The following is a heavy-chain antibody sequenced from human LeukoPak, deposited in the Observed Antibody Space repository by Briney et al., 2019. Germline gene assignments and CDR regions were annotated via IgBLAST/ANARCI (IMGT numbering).Heavy chain of an antibody. J-gene: IGHJ5*02. CDR1: EYTFTSYE. V-gene: IGHV1-8*01. CDR3: ARRIAIKTYDP. D-gene: IGHD6-13*01. CDR2: MNPNSGNT. Sequence: GASVKVSCKASEYTFTSYEINWVRQATGQGLEWMGWMNPNSGNTDYAQKFQGRVTMTRNTSISTAYMELSSLRSEDTAVYYCARRIAIKTYDPWGQGTLVTVSS.